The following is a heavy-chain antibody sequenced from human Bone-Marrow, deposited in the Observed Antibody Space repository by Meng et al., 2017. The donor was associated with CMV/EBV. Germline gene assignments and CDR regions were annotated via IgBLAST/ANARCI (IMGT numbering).Heavy chain of an antibody. J-gene: IGHJ3*02. CDR2: IRYDGSNK. V-gene: IGHV3-30*02. CDR1: GFTFSSYG. D-gene: IGHD2-2*02. Sequence: GGSLRLSCAASGFTFSSYGMHWVRQAPGKGLEWVAFIRYDGSNKYYADSVKGRFTISRDNSKNTLYLQMNSLRAEDTAVYYCAKGSYCSSTSCYRGAFDICGQGTMVTASS. CDR3: AKGSYCSSTSCYRGAFDI.